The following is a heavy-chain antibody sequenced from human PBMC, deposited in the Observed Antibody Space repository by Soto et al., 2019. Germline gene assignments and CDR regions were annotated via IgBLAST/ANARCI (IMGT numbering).Heavy chain of an antibody. D-gene: IGHD2-2*01. Sequence: SETLSLTCAVYGGSISSNKWWSWVRQPPGKGLEWIGEIYHSGSTNYNPSLKSRVTISLDKSKNQFSLKLTSVTAADSAVYYCARDDHIVVVPTSPGAMDVWGQGTTVTVSS. V-gene: IGHV4-4*02. CDR3: ARDDHIVVVPTSPGAMDV. CDR1: GGSISSNKW. J-gene: IGHJ6*02. CDR2: IYHSGST.